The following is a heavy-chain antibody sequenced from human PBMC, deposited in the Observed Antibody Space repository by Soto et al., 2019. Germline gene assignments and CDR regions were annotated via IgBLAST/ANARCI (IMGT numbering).Heavy chain of an antibody. J-gene: IGHJ1*01. Sequence: GGSLRLSCAASGFTFSSYSMNWVRQAPGKGLEWVSSISSSSSYIYYADSVKGRFTISRDNAKNSLYLQMNSLRAEDTAVYYCATPSPGSTVTTFYEIQHWGQGTRVTVSS. D-gene: IGHD4-17*01. CDR1: GFTFSSYS. CDR2: ISSSSSYI. CDR3: ATPSPGSTVTTFYEIQH. V-gene: IGHV3-21*01.